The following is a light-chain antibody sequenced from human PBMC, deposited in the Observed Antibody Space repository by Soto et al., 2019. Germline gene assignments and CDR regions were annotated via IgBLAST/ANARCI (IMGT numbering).Light chain of an antibody. J-gene: IGKJ1*01. CDR1: QGISSY. Sequence: DIQLTQSPSFLSASVGDRVTITCRASQGISSYLAWYQQKPGKAPKLLIYAASTLQSGVPSRFSGSGSGTEFTLTISSLQPEDFATYYCQQLNSYLSWGFGQGTKVEIK. CDR2: AAS. V-gene: IGKV1-9*01. CDR3: QQLNSYLSWG.